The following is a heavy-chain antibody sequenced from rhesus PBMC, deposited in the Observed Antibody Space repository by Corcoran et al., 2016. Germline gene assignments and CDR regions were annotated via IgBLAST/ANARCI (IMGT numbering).Heavy chain of an antibody. Sequence: EVQLVETGGGLVQPGGSLRLSVPASGFSFSDYGMSWVRQAQGKGLVWVSGINYSGTMTYYTGSVMGRFTVSRDNSKNTLSLKMTSLRSEDTAVYYCAKDRHSGAALDYWGQGVLVTVSS. CDR1: GFSFSDYG. D-gene: IGHD3-34*01. CDR2: INYSGTMT. V-gene: IGHV3S5*01. CDR3: AKDRHSGAALDY. J-gene: IGHJ4*01.